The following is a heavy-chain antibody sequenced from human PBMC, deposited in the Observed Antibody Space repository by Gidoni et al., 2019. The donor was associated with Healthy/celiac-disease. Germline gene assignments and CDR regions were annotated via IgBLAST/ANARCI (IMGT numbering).Heavy chain of an antibody. CDR3: ARDLNLGYIVGPESHLGDY. J-gene: IGHJ4*02. Sequence: QVQLVQSGAEVKKPGSSVKVSCKASGGTFSSYAISWVRQAPGQGLEWMGRIIPILGIANYAQKFQGRVKITADKSTSTAYMELSSLRSEDTAVYYCARDLNLGYIVGPESHLGDYWGQGTLVTVSS. D-gene: IGHD1-26*01. V-gene: IGHV1-69*04. CDR2: IIPILGIA. CDR1: GGTFSSYA.